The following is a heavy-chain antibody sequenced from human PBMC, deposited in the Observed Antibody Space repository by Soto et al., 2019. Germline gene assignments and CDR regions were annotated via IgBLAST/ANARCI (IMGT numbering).Heavy chain of an antibody. Sequence: GGSLRLSCVVSGFTFRSYAMSWVRQAPGKGLEWVSRIISGGSRVSYADSVKGRFTIARDNAKNTLYLEMHSLTAEDTAVYYCARERTSKGGMDVWGQGTTVTVSS. J-gene: IGHJ6*02. CDR2: IISGGSRV. CDR3: ARERTSKGGMDV. V-gene: IGHV3-74*01. CDR1: GFTFRSYA.